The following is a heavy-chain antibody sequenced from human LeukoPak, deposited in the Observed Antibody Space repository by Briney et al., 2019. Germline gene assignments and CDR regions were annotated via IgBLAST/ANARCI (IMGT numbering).Heavy chain of an antibody. Sequence: GGSLRLSCAASGFTFSSYAMNWVRQAPGKGLEWISAIRGSGGGTYYADSVKGRFTISRDNSKNTLYLQMNSLRAEDTAVYYCAKDRWQLAPDYYYYMDVWGKGTTVTVSS. CDR2: IRGSGGGT. J-gene: IGHJ6*03. V-gene: IGHV3-23*01. D-gene: IGHD2-15*01. CDR1: GFTFSSYA. CDR3: AKDRWQLAPDYYYYMDV.